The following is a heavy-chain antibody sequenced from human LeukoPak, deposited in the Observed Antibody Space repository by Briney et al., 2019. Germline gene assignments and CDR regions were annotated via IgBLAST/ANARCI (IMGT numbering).Heavy chain of an antibody. D-gene: IGHD3-3*02. CDR2: IYYSGST. CDR3: ARAFYPGYYSYMAV. CDR1: GGSISPYY. Sequence: SETLSLTCTVSGGSISPYYWSWIRQPPGKGLEWIGYIYYSGSTNYNPSLKSRVTISVDTSKNQFSLKLSSVTAADAAVYYCARAFYPGYYSYMAVWGKGTTVTVSS. V-gene: IGHV4-59*01. J-gene: IGHJ6*03.